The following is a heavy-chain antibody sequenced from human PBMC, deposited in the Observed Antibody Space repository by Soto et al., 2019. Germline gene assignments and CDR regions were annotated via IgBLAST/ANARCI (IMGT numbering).Heavy chain of an antibody. Sequence: GGSLRLSCAASGFTFSSYAMSWVRQAPGKGLEWVSAISGSGGSTYYADSVKGRFTISRDNSKNTLYLQMNSLRAEDTAVYYCAKDRTEGLWSSGDYFDYWGQGTLVTVSS. CDR1: GFTFSSYA. V-gene: IGHV3-23*01. CDR3: AKDRTEGLWSSGDYFDY. CDR2: ISGSGGST. J-gene: IGHJ4*02. D-gene: IGHD6-19*01.